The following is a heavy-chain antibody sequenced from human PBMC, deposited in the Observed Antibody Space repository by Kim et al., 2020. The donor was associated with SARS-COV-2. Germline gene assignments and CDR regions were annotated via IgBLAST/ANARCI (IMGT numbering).Heavy chain of an antibody. CDR2: ISASGDAK. Sequence: GGSLRLSCAASGFTFSYPYMSWVRQAPGRGLEWVSYISASGDAKYYAESVKGRFTVSRDNAKNSLYLQMSSLRAEDTAVYYCMRALYYFGSCDWGQGTLVTVSS. J-gene: IGHJ4*02. D-gene: IGHD3-10*01. CDR1: GFTFSYPY. CDR3: MRALYYFGSCD. V-gene: IGHV3-11*04.